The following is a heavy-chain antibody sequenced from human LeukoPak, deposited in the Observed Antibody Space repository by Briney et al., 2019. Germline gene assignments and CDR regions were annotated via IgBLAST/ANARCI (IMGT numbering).Heavy chain of an antibody. J-gene: IGHJ5*02. Sequence: SETLSLTCTVSGGSISSGGYYWSWIRQHPGKGLEWIGYIYYSGSTYYNPSLKSRVTISVDTSKNQFSLKLSSVTAADTAVCYCARARDYYGSGSYCFDPWGQGTLVTVSS. D-gene: IGHD3-10*01. CDR1: GGSISSGGYY. CDR2: IYYSGST. CDR3: ARARDYYGSGSYCFDP. V-gene: IGHV4-31*03.